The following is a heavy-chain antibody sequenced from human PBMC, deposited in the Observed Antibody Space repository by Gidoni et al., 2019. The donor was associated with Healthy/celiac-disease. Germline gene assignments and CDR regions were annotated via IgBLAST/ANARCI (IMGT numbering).Heavy chain of an antibody. V-gene: IGHV3-23*01. CDR3: AKDQEAVAGSGSFDP. Sequence: EVQLLESGGGLVQPGGSLRLSCAASGFTFRSYAMSWVRQAPGKGLEGVSAISGSGGSTYYADSVKGRFTISRDNSKNTLYLQMNSLRAEDTAVYYCAKDQEAVAGSGSFDPWGQGTLVTVSS. J-gene: IGHJ5*02. CDR1: GFTFRSYA. D-gene: IGHD6-19*01. CDR2: ISGSGGST.